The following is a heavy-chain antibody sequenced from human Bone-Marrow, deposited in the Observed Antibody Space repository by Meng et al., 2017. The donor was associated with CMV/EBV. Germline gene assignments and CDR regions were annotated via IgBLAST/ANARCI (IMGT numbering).Heavy chain of an antibody. CDR2: IWYDGSNK. V-gene: IGHV3-33*01. CDR3: ATFSGSYYR. Sequence: LSLTCAASGFTFSSYGMHWVRQAPGKGLEWVAVIWYDGSNKYYADSVKGRFTISRDNSKNTLYLQMNSLRAEDTAVYYCATFSGSYYRWGQGTRVTVSS. J-gene: IGHJ4*02. D-gene: IGHD1-26*01. CDR1: GFTFSSYG.